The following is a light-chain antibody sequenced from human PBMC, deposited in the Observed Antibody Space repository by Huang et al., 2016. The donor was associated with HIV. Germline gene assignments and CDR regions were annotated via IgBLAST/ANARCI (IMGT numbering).Light chain of an antibody. CDR3: QQYGSSPRWT. CDR1: QSVSSSF. CDR2: SAS. V-gene: IGKV3-20*01. Sequence: IVLTQFPGTLSLSPGERATLSCRASQSVSSSFLAWYQQKPGQAPRLLIYSASSRATGIPDFTLTISRLEPEDFALYWCQQYGSSPRWTFGQGTKVEIK. J-gene: IGKJ1*01.